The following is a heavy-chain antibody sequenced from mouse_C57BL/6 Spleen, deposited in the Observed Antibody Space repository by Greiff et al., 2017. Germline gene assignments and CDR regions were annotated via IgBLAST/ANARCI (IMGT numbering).Heavy chain of an antibody. CDR1: GFTFSDYG. J-gene: IGHJ2*01. D-gene: IGHD1-1*01. CDR3: ARTTVEYYFDY. CDR2: ISSGSSTI. V-gene: IGHV5-17*01. Sequence: EVKLMESGGGLVKPGGSLKLSCAASGFTFSDYGMHWVRQAPEKGLEWVAYISSGSSTIYYADTVKGRFTISRDNAKNTLFLQLTSLRSEDTAMXYCARTTVEYYFDYWGQGTTLTVSS.